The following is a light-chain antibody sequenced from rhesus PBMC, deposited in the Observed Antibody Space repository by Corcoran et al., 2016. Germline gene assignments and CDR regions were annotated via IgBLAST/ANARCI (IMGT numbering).Light chain of an antibody. CDR1: QGISSS. CDR3: QHSYGTPLT. CDR2: AAS. Sequence: DIQMTQSPSSLSASVGDRVTITCQASQGISSSLAWYQQKPGKAPKLLIYAASSLKSGVPSRFSVSGSGKEVTLTISSLQPEEFATYYCQHSYGTPLTFGGGTKVELK. V-gene: IGKV1-18*01. J-gene: IGKJ4*01.